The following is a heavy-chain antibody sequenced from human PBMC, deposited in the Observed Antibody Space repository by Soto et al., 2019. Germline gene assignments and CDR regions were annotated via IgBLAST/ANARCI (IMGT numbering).Heavy chain of an antibody. Sequence: QVQLVQSGAEVKKPGSSVKVSCKASGGTFSSYAISCVRQAPGHGLEWMGGIIPIFGRANYAQTFQGRVTISADQSTSTAYKELRRLRSENTAVYYCAVLRCGGDCYPPHFGYWGEGTLVTVSS. CDR1: GGTFSSYA. CDR3: AVLRCGGDCYPPHFGY. D-gene: IGHD2-21*02. V-gene: IGHV1-69*01. J-gene: IGHJ4*02. CDR2: IIPIFGRA.